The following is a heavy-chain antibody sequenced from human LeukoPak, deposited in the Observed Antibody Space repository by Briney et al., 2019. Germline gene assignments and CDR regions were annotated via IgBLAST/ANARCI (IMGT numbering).Heavy chain of an antibody. Sequence: GGSLRLSCAASGFTFSSYAMSWVRQAPGKGLEWVSTISDSAYSTFYADSVKGRFTISRDNSKNTLYLQMNSLRAEDTAVYYCAKSGWVTTGPWYFDLWGRGTLVTVSS. CDR2: ISDSAYST. J-gene: IGHJ2*01. CDR3: AKSGWVTTGPWYFDL. V-gene: IGHV3-23*01. D-gene: IGHD4-17*01. CDR1: GFTFSSYA.